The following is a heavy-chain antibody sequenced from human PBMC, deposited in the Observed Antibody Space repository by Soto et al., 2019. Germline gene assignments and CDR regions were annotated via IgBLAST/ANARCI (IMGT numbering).Heavy chain of an antibody. J-gene: IGHJ6*02. Sequence: PSETLSLTCTVSGGSISSSSYYWGWIRQPPGKGLEWIGSIYYSGSTYYNPSLKSRVTISVDTSKNQFSLKLSSVTAADTAVYYCARQGAVVVERYYYYYGMDVWGQGTTVTVSS. CDR3: ARQGAVVVERYYYYYGMDV. CDR1: GGSISSSSYY. D-gene: IGHD2-15*01. CDR2: IYYSGST. V-gene: IGHV4-39*01.